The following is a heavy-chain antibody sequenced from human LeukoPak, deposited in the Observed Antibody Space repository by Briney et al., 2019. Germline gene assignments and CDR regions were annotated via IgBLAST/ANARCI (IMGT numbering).Heavy chain of an antibody. Sequence: SETLSLTCAVYGGSFSGYYWSWIRQPPGKGLEWIGEINHSGSTNYNPSLKSRVTISVDTSKNQLSLKLSSVTAADAAVYYCARGPPYIVVVTGIGFFDSWGQGTLVTVSS. CDR3: ARGPPYIVVVTGIGFFDS. J-gene: IGHJ4*02. CDR2: INHSGST. V-gene: IGHV4-34*01. CDR1: GGSFSGYY. D-gene: IGHD2-21*02.